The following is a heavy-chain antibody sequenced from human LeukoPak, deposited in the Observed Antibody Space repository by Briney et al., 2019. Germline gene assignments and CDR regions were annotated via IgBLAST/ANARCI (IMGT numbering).Heavy chain of an antibody. CDR3: ARELGGGPFDY. V-gene: IGHV4-31*03. Sequence: SQTLSLTCTVSGGSINSGGYYWSWIRQHPGKGLEWIGYIYYSGSTYYNPSLKSRVTISVDTSKNQFSLKLSSVTAADTAVYYCARELGGGPFDYWGQGTLVTVSS. CDR1: GGSINSGGYY. CDR2: IYYSGST. J-gene: IGHJ4*02. D-gene: IGHD3-16*01.